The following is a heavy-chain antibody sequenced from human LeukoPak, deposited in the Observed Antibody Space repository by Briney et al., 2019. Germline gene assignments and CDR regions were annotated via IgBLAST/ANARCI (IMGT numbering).Heavy chain of an antibody. V-gene: IGHV4-59*02. J-gene: IGHJ4*02. CDR3: ARASTTFDD. CDR2: IYYSGST. Sequence: NTSETLSLTCTVSGGSVSSYYWSWIRQPPGKGLEWIGCIYYSGSTNSNPSLKSRVTISVDTSKNQFSLKLSSVTAADTAVYFCARASTTFDDWGQGTLVTVSS. CDR1: GGSVSSYY. D-gene: IGHD1-14*01.